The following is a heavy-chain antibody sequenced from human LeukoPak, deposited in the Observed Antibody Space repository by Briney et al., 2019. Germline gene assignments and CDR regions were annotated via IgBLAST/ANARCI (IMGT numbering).Heavy chain of an antibody. Sequence: PGGSLRLSCAASGFTLSSYSMNWVRQAPGKGLEWVSSISSSSSYIYYADSVKGRFTISRDNAKNSLYLQMNSLRAEDTAVYYCARALGYCSSTSCPPDAFDIWGQGTMVTVSS. V-gene: IGHV3-21*01. D-gene: IGHD2-2*01. CDR1: GFTLSSYS. J-gene: IGHJ3*02. CDR3: ARALGYCSSTSCPPDAFDI. CDR2: ISSSSSYI.